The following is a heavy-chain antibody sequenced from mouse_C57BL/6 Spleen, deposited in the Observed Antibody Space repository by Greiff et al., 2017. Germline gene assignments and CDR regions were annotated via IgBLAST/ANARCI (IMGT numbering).Heavy chain of an antibody. CDR2: IYPGGGYT. CDR3: ARGVYGSSYYAMDY. V-gene: IGHV1-63*01. CDR1: GYTFTNYW. J-gene: IGHJ4*01. Sequence: VKLQQSGAELVRPGTSVKMSCKASGYTFTNYWIGWAKQRPGHGLEWIGDIYPGGGYTNYNEKFKGKATLTADKSSSTAYMQFSSLTSEDSAIYYCARGVYGSSYYAMDYWGQGTSVTVSS. D-gene: IGHD1-1*01.